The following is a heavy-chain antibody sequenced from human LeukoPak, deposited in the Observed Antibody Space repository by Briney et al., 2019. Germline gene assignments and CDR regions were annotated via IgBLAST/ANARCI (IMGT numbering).Heavy chain of an antibody. D-gene: IGHD4-17*01. CDR2: IYYSGST. Sequence: SETLSLTCTVSGGSISSYYWSWIRQPPGKGLEWIGYIYYSGSTNYNPSLKSRVTISVDTSKNQFSLKLSSVTAADTAVYYCARAHDYGDSDFDYWGQGTLVTVSS. CDR1: GGSISSYY. J-gene: IGHJ4*02. V-gene: IGHV4-59*12. CDR3: ARAHDYGDSDFDY.